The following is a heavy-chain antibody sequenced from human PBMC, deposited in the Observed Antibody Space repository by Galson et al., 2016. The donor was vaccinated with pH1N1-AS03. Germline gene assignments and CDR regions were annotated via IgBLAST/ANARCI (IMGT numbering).Heavy chain of an antibody. CDR1: GYTFTAYG. Sequence: VKVSCKVSGYTFTAYGVSWVRQAPGQGLQWMGWISTHNGDTNYAQNFHGRVALTTDTSTSTVYLELRSLQSDDTAVYYCAREGFRRRLLLPGAFDVWGQGTMLTVSS. D-gene: IGHD3-22*01. J-gene: IGHJ3*01. CDR3: AREGFRRRLLLPGAFDV. V-gene: IGHV1-18*01. CDR2: ISTHNGDT.